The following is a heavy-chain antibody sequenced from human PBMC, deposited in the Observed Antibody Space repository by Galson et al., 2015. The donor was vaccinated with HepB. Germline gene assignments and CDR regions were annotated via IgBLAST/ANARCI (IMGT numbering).Heavy chain of an antibody. Sequence: SLRLSCAASGFTFSSYSMNWVRQAPGKGLEWVSSISSSSSYIYYADSVKGRFTISRDNAKNSLYLQMNSLRAEDTAVYYCARDSEWFGELLRGDYWGQGTLVTVSS. CDR3: ARDSEWFGELLRGDY. J-gene: IGHJ4*02. D-gene: IGHD3-10*01. V-gene: IGHV3-21*01. CDR1: GFTFSSYS. CDR2: ISSSSSYI.